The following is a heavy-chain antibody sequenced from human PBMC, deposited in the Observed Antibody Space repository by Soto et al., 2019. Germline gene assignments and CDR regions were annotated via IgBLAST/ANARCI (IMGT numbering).Heavy chain of an antibody. V-gene: IGHV3-23*01. D-gene: IGHD6-25*01. CDR2: ISGSGTTT. J-gene: IGHJ4*02. Sequence: EVQLLESGGGLVQPGGSLRLSCAASGFTFSKYAMSWVRQAPGKGLEWVSAISGSGTTTYSADSVRGRFTISRDNSNNMLYLQMNSPSPEDTALYYCVKFFVETGGSSGWPWSLYSWCQGTLVTVSS. CDR3: VKFFVETGGSSGWPWSLYS. CDR1: GFTFSKYA.